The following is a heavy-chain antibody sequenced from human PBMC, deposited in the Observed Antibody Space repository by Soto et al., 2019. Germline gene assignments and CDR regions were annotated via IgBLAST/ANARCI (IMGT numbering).Heavy chain of an antibody. D-gene: IGHD2-8*02. J-gene: IGHJ4*02. CDR1: GYTFTSHA. CDR2: INTGNGNT. Sequence: ASVKVSCKASGYTFTSHALHWVRQAPGQGLEWMGWINTGNGNTKYSQRFQGRVTIIRDTSATTVYMDLRSLKSEDTAVYSCARGSSHWSPYFAFWRQGTLVPVS. V-gene: IGHV1-3*04. CDR3: ARGSSHWSPYFAF.